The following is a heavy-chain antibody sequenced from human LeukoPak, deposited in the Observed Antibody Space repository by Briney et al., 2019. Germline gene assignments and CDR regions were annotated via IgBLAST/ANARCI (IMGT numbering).Heavy chain of an antibody. V-gene: IGHV3-7*01. Sequence: GGSLRLSCAASGFSFRKYFMSWARQAPGKGLEWVATISNDASATTYGDSVWGRVTISRDNAQNSVFPQMHSLRAGDPAVYYCASSFTPYYYDVWGQGLLVTVSS. D-gene: IGHD2-15*01. CDR2: ISNDASAT. J-gene: IGHJ4*02. CDR3: ASSFTPYYYDV. CDR1: GFSFRKYF.